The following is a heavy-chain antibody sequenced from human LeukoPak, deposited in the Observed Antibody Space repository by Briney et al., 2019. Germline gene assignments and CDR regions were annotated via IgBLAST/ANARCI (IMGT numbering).Heavy chain of an antibody. J-gene: IGHJ4*02. CDR1: GDSVSSSSAA. V-gene: IGHV6-1*01. CDR2: TYYRSKWYN. CDR3: ARGGYYGDYFDY. Sequence: SQTLSLTCAISGDSVSSSSAAWNWIRQSPSRDLEWLGRTYYRSKWYNDYAVSVKSRIIINPDTSKNQFSLQLNSVTPEDTAVYYCARGGYYGDYFDYWGQGTLVTVSS. D-gene: IGHD4-17*01.